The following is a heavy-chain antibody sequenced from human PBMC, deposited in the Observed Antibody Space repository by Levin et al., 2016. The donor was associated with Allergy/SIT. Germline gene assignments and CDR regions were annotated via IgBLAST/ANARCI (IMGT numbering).Heavy chain of an antibody. CDR3: ARTNYLQSSHAFDI. J-gene: IGHJ3*02. CDR2: IYPTGST. D-gene: IGHD4-11*01. Sequence: SETLSLTCTVSGGSISNHYWNWIRQPAGKGLEWIGRIYPTGSTNYHPSLNSRVTMSIDTSENQFSLKLTSLTAADTAVYYCARTNYLQSSHAFDIWGQGTMVTVSS. V-gene: IGHV4-4*07. CDR1: GGSISNHY.